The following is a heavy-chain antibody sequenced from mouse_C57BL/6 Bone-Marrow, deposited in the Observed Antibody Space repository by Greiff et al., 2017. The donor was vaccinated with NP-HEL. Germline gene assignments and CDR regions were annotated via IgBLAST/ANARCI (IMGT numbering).Heavy chain of an antibody. V-gene: IGHV2-2*01. CDR2: IWSGGST. Sequence: QVQLQQSGPGLVQPSQSLSITCTASGFSLTSYGVHWVRQSPGKGLEWLGVIWSGGSTDYNAAFISRLSISKDNSKSQVFFKMNSLQADDTAIYYCARSTMVTTGFDYWGQGTTLTVSS. CDR3: ARSTMVTTGFDY. J-gene: IGHJ2*01. CDR1: GFSLTSYG. D-gene: IGHD2-2*01.